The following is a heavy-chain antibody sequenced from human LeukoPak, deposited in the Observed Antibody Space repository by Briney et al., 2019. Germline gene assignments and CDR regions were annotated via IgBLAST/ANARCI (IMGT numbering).Heavy chain of an antibody. CDR1: GGSFSGYY. CDR2: INHSGST. CDR3: ARQTVRYFDWSDAFDI. Sequence: SETLSLTCAVYGGSFSGYYWSWIRQPPGKGLEWIGEINHSGSTNYNPSLKSRVTISVDTSKKQVSLKLSSVTAADTAVYYCARQTVRYFDWSDAFDIWGQGTMVTVSS. V-gene: IGHV4-34*01. J-gene: IGHJ3*02. D-gene: IGHD3-9*01.